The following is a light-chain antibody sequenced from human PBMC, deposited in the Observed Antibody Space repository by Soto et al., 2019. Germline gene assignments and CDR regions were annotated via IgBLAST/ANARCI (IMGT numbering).Light chain of an antibody. V-gene: IGKV1-9*01. J-gene: IGKJ4*01. Sequence: DVQLTQSPSFMSASVGDRASITCRASQGISTFLAWYQQHPGTAPKRLIYDASNLQSGVPSRFSGSGSGTEFTLTISSLQPEDFATYYCQQVNNYPLTFGRGTTVDIK. CDR3: QQVNNYPLT. CDR1: QGISTF. CDR2: DAS.